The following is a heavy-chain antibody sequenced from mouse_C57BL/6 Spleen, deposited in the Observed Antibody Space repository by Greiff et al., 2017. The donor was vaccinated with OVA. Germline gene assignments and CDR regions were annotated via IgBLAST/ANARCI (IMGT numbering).Heavy chain of an antibody. CDR3: ARAPYYYGSSSPFAY. V-gene: IGHV1-69*01. CDR1: GYTFTSYW. CDR2: IDPSDSYT. J-gene: IGHJ3*01. D-gene: IGHD1-1*01. Sequence: QVHVKQPGAELVMPGASVKLSCKASGYTFTSYWMHWVKQRPGQGLEWIGEIDPSDSYTNYNQKFKGKSTLTVDKSSSTAYMQLSSLTSEDSAVYYCARAPYYYGSSSPFAYWGQGTLVTVSA.